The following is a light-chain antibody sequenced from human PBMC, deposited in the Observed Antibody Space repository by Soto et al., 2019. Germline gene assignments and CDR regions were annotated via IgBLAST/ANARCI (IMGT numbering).Light chain of an antibody. CDR2: AVS. CDR1: NSDVGRYNF. V-gene: IGLV2-11*01. J-gene: IGLJ3*02. CDR3: YSYTASDIWV. Sequence: QSALTQPRSVSGSPGQSVTISCTGTNSDVGRYNFVSWYQQLPGKAPKLLISAVSQRPSGVPDRFSGSKSGNTASLPISGLQADDEADYFCYSYTASDIWVFGGGTKLTVL.